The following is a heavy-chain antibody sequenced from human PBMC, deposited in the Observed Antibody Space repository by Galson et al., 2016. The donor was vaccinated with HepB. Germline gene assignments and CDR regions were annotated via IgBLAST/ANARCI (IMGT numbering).Heavy chain of an antibody. CDR2: ISFDGSYK. CDR1: GFTFSSYG. Sequence: SLRLSCAASGFTFSSYGMHWVRQAPGKGLEWVAVISFDGSYKYYADSVKGRFTISRDNSKNTIYLQMSSLRAEDTAVYYCAKTSAMVAYYYYGMDVSGKGTTVTVSS. CDR3: AKTSAMVAYYYYGMDV. J-gene: IGHJ6*04. V-gene: IGHV3-30*18. D-gene: IGHD5-18*01.